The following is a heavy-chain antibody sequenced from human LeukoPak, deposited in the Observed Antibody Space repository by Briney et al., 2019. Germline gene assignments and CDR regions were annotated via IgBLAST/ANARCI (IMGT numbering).Heavy chain of an antibody. V-gene: IGHV3-74*01. CDR2: INNDGSST. D-gene: IGHD6-25*01. J-gene: IGHJ6*02. CDR1: GFTFSSDR. Sequence: GGPLRLSCAASGFTFSSDRMHWVRQAPGKGLVWVARINNDGSSTSYADSVKGRFTISRDNAKNTLYLQMNSLRAEDTAVYYCARQRLGDYGMDVWGQRTTVT. CDR3: ARQRLGDYGMDV.